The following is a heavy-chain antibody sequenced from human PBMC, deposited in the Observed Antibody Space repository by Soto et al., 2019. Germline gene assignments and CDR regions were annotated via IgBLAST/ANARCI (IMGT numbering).Heavy chain of an antibody. V-gene: IGHV3-64D*06. CDR3: GIVAAAYYVMDV. Sequence: EVQLVESGGGLVQPGGSLRLSCSASGFTFSTYAMHWVRQAPGKGLQYVSSITSHGGDTYYADSVKGRFTISRDNSKNTLYLQMSSLTAEDTAVYYCGIVAAAYYVMDVWGQGTTVTVSS. CDR1: GFTFSTYA. D-gene: IGHD6-13*01. CDR2: ITSHGGDT. J-gene: IGHJ6*02.